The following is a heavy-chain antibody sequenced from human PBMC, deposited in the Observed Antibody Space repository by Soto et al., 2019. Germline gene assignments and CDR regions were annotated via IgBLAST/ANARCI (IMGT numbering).Heavy chain of an antibody. D-gene: IGHD3-10*01. CDR2: IHSSGNV. Sequence: PSETLSLTCPVSGASVSSYYWSWFRQPVGKGLEWIGRIHSSGNVNYNPSLESRVTMSLDTSKNQFSLRLSSLTGAGTGLYLCARDVGKNYWGQGTRVTVSS. CDR1: GASVSSYY. J-gene: IGHJ4*02. V-gene: IGHV4-4*07. CDR3: ARDVGKNY.